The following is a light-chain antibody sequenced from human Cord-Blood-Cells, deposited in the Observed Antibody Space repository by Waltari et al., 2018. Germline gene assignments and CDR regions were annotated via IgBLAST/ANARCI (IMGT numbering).Light chain of an antibody. CDR2: DAS. Sequence: DIQMTQSPSTLSASVGDRVTITCRASQSISGWLAWYQQKPGKAPKLLIYDASSLEIGVPSRFSCSGSVTEFTLTISSLQPDDFATYYCQQYNSYSPETFGQRTKLEIK. CDR1: QSISGW. CDR3: QQYNSYSPET. V-gene: IGKV1-5*01. J-gene: IGKJ2*01.